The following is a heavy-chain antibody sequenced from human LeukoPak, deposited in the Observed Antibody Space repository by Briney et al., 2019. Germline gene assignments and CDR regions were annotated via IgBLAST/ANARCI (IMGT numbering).Heavy chain of an antibody. Sequence: SETLSLTCAVYGGSFSGYYWSWIRQPPGKGLEWIGEINHSGSTNYNPSLKSRVTISVDTSKNQFSLKLSSVTAADTAVYYCARHIATDYYYDTPIDAFDIWGQGTMVTDSS. CDR3: ARHIATDYYYDTPIDAFDI. J-gene: IGHJ3*02. CDR2: INHSGST. V-gene: IGHV4-34*01. CDR1: GGSFSGYY. D-gene: IGHD3-22*01.